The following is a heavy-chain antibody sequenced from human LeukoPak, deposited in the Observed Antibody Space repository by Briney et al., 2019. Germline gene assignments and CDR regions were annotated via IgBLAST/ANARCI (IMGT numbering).Heavy chain of an antibody. D-gene: IGHD4-17*01. CDR2: IGSSSSCI. Sequence: GGSLRLSCAASGFTFSSYSMNWVRQAPGKGLEWVSSIGSSSSCIYYADSVKGRFTISRDNAKNSLYLQMNSLRAEDTAVYYCATLFRDYGDSGLSVFDYWGQGTLVTVSS. J-gene: IGHJ4*02. CDR3: ATLFRDYGDSGLSVFDY. V-gene: IGHV3-21*01. CDR1: GFTFSSYS.